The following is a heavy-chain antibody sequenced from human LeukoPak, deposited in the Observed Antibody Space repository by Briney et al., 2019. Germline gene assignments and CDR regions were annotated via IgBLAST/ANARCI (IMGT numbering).Heavy chain of an antibody. Sequence: ASVKVSCKASGYTFTGYYMHWVRQATGQGLEWMGWMNPNSGNTGYAQKFQGRVTMTRNTSISTAYMELSSLRSEDTAVYYCARGLGRGGGGYCSSTSCFYDYWGQGTLVTVSS. V-gene: IGHV1-8*02. CDR3: ARGLGRGGGGYCSSTSCFYDY. D-gene: IGHD2-2*01. CDR2: MNPNSGNT. J-gene: IGHJ4*02. CDR1: GYTFTGYY.